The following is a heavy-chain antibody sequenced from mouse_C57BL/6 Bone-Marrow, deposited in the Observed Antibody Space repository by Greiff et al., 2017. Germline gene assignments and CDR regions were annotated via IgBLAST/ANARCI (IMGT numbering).Heavy chain of an antibody. CDR1: GYSFTDYN. CDR2: INPNYGTT. D-gene: IGHD1-1*01. Sequence: VQLQQSGPELVKPGASVKISCKASGYSFTDYNMNWVKQSNGKSLEWIGVINPNYGTTSYNQKFKGKATLTVDPSSSTAYMQLNSLTSEDSAVYYCAIYYYGSSRYYFDYWGQGTTLTVSS. J-gene: IGHJ2*01. V-gene: IGHV1-39*01. CDR3: AIYYYGSSRYYFDY.